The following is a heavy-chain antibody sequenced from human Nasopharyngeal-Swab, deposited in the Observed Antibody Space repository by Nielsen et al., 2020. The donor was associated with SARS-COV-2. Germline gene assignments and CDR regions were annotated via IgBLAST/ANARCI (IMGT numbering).Heavy chain of an antibody. J-gene: IGHJ4*02. CDR3: AKDLTGYYAPIDQ. CDR2: VNGNGADT. D-gene: IGHD3-9*01. Sequence: GEPLKISCAASGFTFTSYAMNWVRQAPGKGLEWLSAVNGNGADTYYADSVKGRFTISKDNSKNTLYLHMNSLRAEDTAVYYCAKDLTGYYAPIDQWGQGVLVTVSS. CDR1: GFTFTSYA. V-gene: IGHV3-23*01.